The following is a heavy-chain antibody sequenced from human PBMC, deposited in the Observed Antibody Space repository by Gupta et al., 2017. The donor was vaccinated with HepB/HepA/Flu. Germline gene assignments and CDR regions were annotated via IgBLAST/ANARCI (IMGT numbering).Heavy chain of an antibody. Sequence: EVQLVESGGGLVQPGGSLRLYGAASGFPFSRSSWNWVRKAPGKGLEWVSYISSSSSTIYYADSVKGRFTISRDNAKNSLYLQMNSLRDEDTAVYYCVVTSCASNLESNYYGPSGVYWGQGTLVTVSS. CDR1: GFPFSRSS. D-gene: IGHD3-10*01. J-gene: IGHJ4*02. CDR2: ISSSSSTI. CDR3: VVTSCASNLESNYYGPSGVY. V-gene: IGHV3-48*02.